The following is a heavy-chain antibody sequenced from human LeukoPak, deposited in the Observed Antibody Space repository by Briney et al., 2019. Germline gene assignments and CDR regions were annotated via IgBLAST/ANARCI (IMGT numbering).Heavy chain of an antibody. Sequence: SVKVSCKASGGTFSNYAISWVRQAPGQGLEWMGGIIPIFATANYAQKFQGRVTLTADESTSTAYMELSSLRSEDTAVYYCARGSQDSPDYDFWSGSTTYFDYWGQGTLVTVSS. CDR1: GGTFSNYA. V-gene: IGHV1-69*13. D-gene: IGHD3-3*01. CDR2: IIPIFATA. J-gene: IGHJ4*02. CDR3: ARGSQDSPDYDFWSGSTTYFDY.